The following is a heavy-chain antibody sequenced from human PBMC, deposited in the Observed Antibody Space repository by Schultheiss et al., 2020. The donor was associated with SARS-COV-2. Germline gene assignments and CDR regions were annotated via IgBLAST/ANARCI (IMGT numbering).Heavy chain of an antibody. J-gene: IGHJ4*02. CDR2: ISWNSGSI. V-gene: IGHV3-9*01. Sequence: SLKISCAASGFTFSSYAMHWVRQAPGKGLEWVSGISWNSGSIGYADSVKGRFTISRDNAKNTLHLQMNSLSVEDTALYFCARGRAEKYYGALYVWGQGALVTASS. CDR1: GFTFSSYA. D-gene: IGHD4/OR15-4a*01. CDR3: ARGRAEKYYGALYV.